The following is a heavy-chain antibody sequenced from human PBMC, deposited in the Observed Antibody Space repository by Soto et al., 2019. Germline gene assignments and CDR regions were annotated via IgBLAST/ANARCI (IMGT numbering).Heavy chain of an antibody. CDR3: AKSLTYYDFWSGGAFDI. V-gene: IGHV1-8*01. CDR1: GYTFTSYD. D-gene: IGHD3-3*01. CDR2: MNPNSGNT. Sequence: GASVKVSCKASGYTFTSYDINWVRQATGQGLEWMGWMNPNSGNTGYAQKFQGRVTMTRNTSISTAYVELSSLRSEDTAVYYCAKSLTYYDFWSGGAFDIWGQGTMVTVSS. J-gene: IGHJ3*02.